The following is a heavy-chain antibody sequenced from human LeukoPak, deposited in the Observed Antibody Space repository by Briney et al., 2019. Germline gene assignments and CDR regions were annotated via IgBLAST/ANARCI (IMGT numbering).Heavy chain of an antibody. CDR3: ARGTDYDILTGYYGPGFDY. CDR1: GYTFTSYA. CDR2: INAGNGST. J-gene: IGHJ4*02. Sequence: ASVKVSCKASGYTFTSYAMHWVRQAPGQRLEWMGWINAGNGSTKYSQKFQGRVTITRDTSASTAYMELSSLRSEDTAVYYCARGTDYDILTGYYGPGFDYWGQGTLVTVSS. D-gene: IGHD3-9*01. V-gene: IGHV1-3*01.